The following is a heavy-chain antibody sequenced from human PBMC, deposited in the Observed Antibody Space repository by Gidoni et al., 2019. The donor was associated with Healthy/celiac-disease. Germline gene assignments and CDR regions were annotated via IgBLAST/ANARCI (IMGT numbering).Heavy chain of an antibody. CDR3: ARGSLMAGTVGKDY. D-gene: IGHD6-19*01. CDR2: INPTSGGT. CDR1: GYTCTGYH. J-gene: IGHJ4*02. Sequence: VQLVRPGAQCKTPGASVEVPCEAAGYTCTGYHMHWVRQSPGQGLEWMGWINPTSGGTNYAQKVQGTVTMTRDTSISTADMELSRLSSDDTAVYYCARGSLMAGTVGKDYWGQGTLVTVSS. V-gene: IGHV1-2*02.